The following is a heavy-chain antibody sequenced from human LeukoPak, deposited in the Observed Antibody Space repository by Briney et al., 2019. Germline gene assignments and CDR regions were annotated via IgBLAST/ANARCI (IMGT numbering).Heavy chain of an antibody. CDR3: ARLRGAMTSVTSDFDY. D-gene: IGHD4-17*01. CDR1: GGSISGSSYY. CDR2: GFYSGSA. V-gene: IGHV4-39*01. J-gene: IGHJ4*02. Sequence: PSETLSLTCIASGGSISGSSYYWAWIRQPLGKGLEWIGSGFYSGSAYYNPSLKSRVTISVDTSKNQFSLNLSSVTAADTAVYYCARLRGAMTSVTSDFDYWGQGTLVTVSS.